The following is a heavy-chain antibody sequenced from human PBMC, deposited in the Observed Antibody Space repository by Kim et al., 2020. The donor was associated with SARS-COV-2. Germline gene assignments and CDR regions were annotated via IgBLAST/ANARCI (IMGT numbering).Heavy chain of an antibody. D-gene: IGHD2-21*02. CDR2: ISGDGGTT. J-gene: IGHJ4*02. Sequence: GGSLRLSCAASGFTFSAYWMHWVRQAPGKGLVWVSRISGDGGTTTYADSVKGRFTISEATAKNILHLQLNILGVNEPAVYYHASESQVLTPTPHYRGQGT. V-gene: IGHV3-74*01. CDR1: GFTFSAYW. CDR3: ASESQVLTPTPHY.